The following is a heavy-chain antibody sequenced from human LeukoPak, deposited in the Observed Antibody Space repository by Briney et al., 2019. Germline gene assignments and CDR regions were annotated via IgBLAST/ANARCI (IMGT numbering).Heavy chain of an antibody. Sequence: PGGSLRLSCAASGFTFSSYSMNWVRQAPGKGLEWVSSISSSSSYVYYADSVKGRFTISRDNAKNSLYLQMNSLRAEDTAVYYCARDRYYGDHTRVDYWGQGTLVTVSS. D-gene: IGHD4-17*01. CDR1: GFTFSSYS. CDR2: ISSSSSYV. V-gene: IGHV3-21*01. CDR3: ARDRYYGDHTRVDY. J-gene: IGHJ4*02.